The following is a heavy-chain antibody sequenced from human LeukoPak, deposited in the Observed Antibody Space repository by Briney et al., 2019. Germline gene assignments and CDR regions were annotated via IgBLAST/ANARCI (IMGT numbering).Heavy chain of an antibody. D-gene: IGHD3-10*01. Sequence: GGSLRLSCAASGFTFRSYAMSWVRQAPGKGLEWVSSISGSGAGTYYADSVKGRFTVSRDNSKNTLYLQMNSLRAGDTAVYYCAKDPEGGSGSPCYFEYWGQGTLVTVSS. CDR1: GFTFRSYA. CDR3: AKDPEGGSGSPCYFEY. CDR2: ISGSGAGT. V-gene: IGHV3-23*01. J-gene: IGHJ4*02.